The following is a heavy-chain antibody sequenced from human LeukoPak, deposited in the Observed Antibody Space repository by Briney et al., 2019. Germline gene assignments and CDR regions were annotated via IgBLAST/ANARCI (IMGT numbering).Heavy chain of an antibody. CDR1: GFTFSDYY. D-gene: IGHD2-15*01. J-gene: IGHJ4*02. Sequence: GGSLRLSCAASGFTFSDYYMSWIRQAPGKGLEWDSYISGSGDTIYYADSVKGRFTISRDNAKNSLYLQMNSLRADDTAVYYCAKGKWYPDYWGQGILVTVSS. CDR3: AKGKWYPDY. V-gene: IGHV3-11*04. CDR2: ISGSGDTI.